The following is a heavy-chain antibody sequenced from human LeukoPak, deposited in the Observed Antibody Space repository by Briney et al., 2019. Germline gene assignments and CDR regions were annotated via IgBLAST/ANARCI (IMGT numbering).Heavy chain of an antibody. D-gene: IGHD3-9*01. V-gene: IGHV4-39*02. CDR2: IYYSGST. CDR3: ARESEFDATGYLY. CDR1: GGPISSSSYY. J-gene: IGHJ4*02. Sequence: PSETLSLTCTVSGGPISSSSYYWGWIRQPPGKGLEWIGSIYYSGSTYYNPSLKSRVTLSVDTSKNHFSVKLSSVTAADTAVYYCARESEFDATGYLYWGQGILVTVSS.